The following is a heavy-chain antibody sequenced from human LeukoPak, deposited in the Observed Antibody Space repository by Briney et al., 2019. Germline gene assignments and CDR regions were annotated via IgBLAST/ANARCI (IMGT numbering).Heavy chain of an antibody. CDR1: GGSFSGYY. V-gene: IGHV4-34*01. CDR2: INHSGST. Sequence: PSETLSLTCAVYGGSFSGYYWSWIRQPPGKGLEWIGEINHSGSTNYNPSLKSRVTISVDTSKNQFSLKLSSVTAADTAIYYCARHPIERSLGGVPDWFDPWGQGTLVTVSS. CDR3: ARHPIERSLGGVPDWFDP. D-gene: IGHD3-3*01. J-gene: IGHJ5*02.